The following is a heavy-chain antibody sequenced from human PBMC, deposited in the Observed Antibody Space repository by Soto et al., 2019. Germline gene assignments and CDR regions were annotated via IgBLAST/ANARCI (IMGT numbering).Heavy chain of an antibody. V-gene: IGHV3-30*18. CDR1: GFTFSSYG. CDR2: ISYDGSNK. J-gene: IGHJ4*02. Sequence: GGSLRLSCAASGFTFSSYGMHWVRQAPGKGLEWVAVISYDGSNKYYADSVKGRFTISRDNSKNTLYLQMNSLRAEDTAVYYCAKSHHSSPFDYWGQGTLVTVS. CDR3: AKSHHSSPFDY. D-gene: IGHD2-15*01.